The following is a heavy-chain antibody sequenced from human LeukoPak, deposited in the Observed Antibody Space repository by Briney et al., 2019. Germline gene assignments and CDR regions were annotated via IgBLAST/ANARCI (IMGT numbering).Heavy chain of an antibody. Sequence: GGSLRLSCAASGFTFSRYWMSWVRQAPGKGLEWVANIKQDGSEKYYVDSVKGRFTISRDNAKNSLYLQMNSLRAEDTAVYYCARGDYDFWSGYYLFDYWGQGTLVTVSS. CDR2: IKQDGSEK. CDR3: ARGDYDFWSGYYLFDY. D-gene: IGHD3-3*01. V-gene: IGHV3-7*01. CDR1: GFTFSRYW. J-gene: IGHJ4*02.